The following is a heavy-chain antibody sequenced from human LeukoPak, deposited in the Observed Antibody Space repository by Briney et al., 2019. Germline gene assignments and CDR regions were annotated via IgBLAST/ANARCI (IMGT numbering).Heavy chain of an antibody. Sequence: ASVKVSCKASGYTFTGYYMHWVRQAPGQGLEWMGWINPNSGGTNYAQKFQGRVTMTRDTSISTAYMELSRLRSDDTAVYYCARMGDHDFWSGYYDDWGQGTLVTVSS. CDR2: INPNSGGT. V-gene: IGHV1-2*02. D-gene: IGHD3-3*01. J-gene: IGHJ4*02. CDR1: GYTFTGYY. CDR3: ARMGDHDFWSGYYDD.